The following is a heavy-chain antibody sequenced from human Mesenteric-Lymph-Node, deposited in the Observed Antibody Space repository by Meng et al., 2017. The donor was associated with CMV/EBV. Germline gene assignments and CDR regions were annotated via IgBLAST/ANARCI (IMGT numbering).Heavy chain of an antibody. J-gene: IGHJ4*02. V-gene: IGHV4-34*01. Sequence: QVPVPPWGAGLLKPSGKLIVTCAVYGGSFSGYYWNWIRQSPEKGLEWIGEIHHSGSTTYNPSFTSRIIKSVDTSTNQISLNMSSVTAADTAVYYCARGSSYDILTGYFDYWGQGALVTVSS. CDR2: IHHSGST. D-gene: IGHD3-9*01. CDR1: GGSFSGYY. CDR3: ARGSSYDILTGYFDY.